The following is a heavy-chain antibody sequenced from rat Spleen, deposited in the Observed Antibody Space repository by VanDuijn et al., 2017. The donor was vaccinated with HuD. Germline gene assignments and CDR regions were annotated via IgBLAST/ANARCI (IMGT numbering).Heavy chain of an antibody. J-gene: IGHJ2*01. D-gene: IGHD3-2*01. CDR3: VRGSAYFDY. V-gene: IGHV2-6*01. CDR1: GFSLTSYN. Sequence: QVQLKESGPGLVQPSQTLSLTCTVSGFSLTSYNVHWVRQPPGKDLEWIAAILSGGSTYYNSALKSRLSISRDTSKSQVYLKMNSLQTGDTAMYFCVRGSAYFDYWGQGVMVTVSS. CDR2: ILSGGST.